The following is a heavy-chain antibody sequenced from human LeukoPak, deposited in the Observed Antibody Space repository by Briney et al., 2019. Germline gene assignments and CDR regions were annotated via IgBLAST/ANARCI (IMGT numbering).Heavy chain of an antibody. CDR3: VIGIVRFCLVILRDRHV. CDR2: ISYDGSNK. Sequence: GRSLRLSCAASGFTFSSYAMHWVRQAPGKGLEWEAVISYDGSNKYYADSLKGRFTISRDNSKNTLYLQMNSLGAEDKAVYYCVIGIVRFCLVILRDRHVGARGPLVPVPT. CDR1: GFTFSSYA. J-gene: IGHJ1*01. D-gene: IGHD2-15*01. V-gene: IGHV3-30*04.